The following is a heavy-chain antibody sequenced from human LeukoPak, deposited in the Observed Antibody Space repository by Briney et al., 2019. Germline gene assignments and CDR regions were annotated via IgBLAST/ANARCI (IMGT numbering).Heavy chain of an antibody. D-gene: IGHD3-22*01. CDR1: GFSLNTRGVG. J-gene: IGHJ4*02. Sequence: SGPTLVKPTQTLTLTRTFSGFSLNTRGVGVGWIRQPPGRALEWLALIYWDDDRRYSPSLKSRLTITKDTSRNQVVLTMTDMDPVDTATYFCAHRKNYYDSSVFDNWGQGTLVTVSS. CDR2: IYWDDDR. CDR3: AHRKNYYDSSVFDN. V-gene: IGHV2-5*02.